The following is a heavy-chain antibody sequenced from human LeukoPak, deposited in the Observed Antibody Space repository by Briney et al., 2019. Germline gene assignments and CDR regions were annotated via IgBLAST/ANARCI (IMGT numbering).Heavy chain of an antibody. CDR2: INPNSGGT. J-gene: IGHJ4*02. CDR3: ARDFYYGSGSN. V-gene: IGHV1-2*06. D-gene: IGHD3-10*01. Sequence: ASVKVSCKASGYTFTGYYMHWVRQAPGQGLERMGRINPNSGGTNYAQKFQGRVTMTWDTSISTAYMELSRLRSDDTAVYYCARDFYYGSGSNWGQGTLVTVSS. CDR1: GYTFTGYY.